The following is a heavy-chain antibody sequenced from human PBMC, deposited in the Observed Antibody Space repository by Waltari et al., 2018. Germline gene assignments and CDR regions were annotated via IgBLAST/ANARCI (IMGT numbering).Heavy chain of an antibody. CDR2: ITGSGDRT. CDR1: GFTFSAHA. J-gene: IGHJ4*02. Sequence: EVQLLESGGGLVQPGGSLRLSCAASGFTFSAHAMSWVRQAPGRGLAWASAITGSGDRTYYAESLKGRFTVSRDKSKSTLYLQMNSLTAEDTAVYYCAKDWRRSLEYLDWLLFALDDWGQGTLVTVSS. CDR3: AKDWRRSLEYLDWLLFALDD. V-gene: IGHV3-23*01. D-gene: IGHD3-9*01.